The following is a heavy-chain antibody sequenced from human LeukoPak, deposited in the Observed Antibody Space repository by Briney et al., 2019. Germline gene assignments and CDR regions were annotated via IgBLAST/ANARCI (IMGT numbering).Heavy chain of an antibody. Sequence: PGGSLRLSCAASGFTFSSYGMHCVRQAPGKGLEWLAVIWYDGSNKYYADSVKGRFTISRDNSKNTLYLQMNSLRAEDTAVYYCARGLYDFWSGYPHVLGYWGQGTLVTVSS. CDR2: IWYDGSNK. CDR3: ARGLYDFWSGYPHVLGY. D-gene: IGHD3-3*01. J-gene: IGHJ4*02. V-gene: IGHV3-33*01. CDR1: GFTFSSYG.